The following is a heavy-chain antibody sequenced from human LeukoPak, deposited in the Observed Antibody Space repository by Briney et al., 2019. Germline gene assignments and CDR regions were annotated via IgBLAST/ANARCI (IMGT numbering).Heavy chain of an antibody. CDR1: GYTFTSYD. V-gene: IGHV1-2*02. CDR3: AREEGVTTRYYFDY. CDR2: INPNSGGT. Sequence: ASVKVSCKASGYTFTSYDINWVRQATGQGLEWMGWINPNSGGTNYAQKFQGRVTMTRDTSISTAYMELSRLRSDDTAVYYCAREEGVTTRYYFDYWGQGTLVTVSS. D-gene: IGHD4-17*01. J-gene: IGHJ4*02.